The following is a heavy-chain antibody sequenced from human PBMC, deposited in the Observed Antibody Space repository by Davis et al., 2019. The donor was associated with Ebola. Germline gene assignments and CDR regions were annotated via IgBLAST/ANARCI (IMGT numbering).Heavy chain of an antibody. CDR1: GDSLSTNIPA. V-gene: IGHV6-1*01. Sequence: PSETLSLTCAISGDSLSTNIPAWNWIRQSPSRGLEWLGRTYYTSKWLNDYGESVKSRISINPDTSKNQLSLQLNSVTPEDAAVYYCVRGWGRSGLDVWGQGTTVTVSS. D-gene: IGHD3-16*01. J-gene: IGHJ6*02. CDR2: TYYTSKWLN. CDR3: VRGWGRSGLDV.